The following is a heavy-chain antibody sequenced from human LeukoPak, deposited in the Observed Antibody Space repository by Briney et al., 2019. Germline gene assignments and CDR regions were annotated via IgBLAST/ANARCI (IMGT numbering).Heavy chain of an antibody. CDR1: GFLFRNYA. D-gene: IGHD6-19*01. CDR2: ISYDGSNE. Sequence: PGGSLRLSCAASGFLFRNYAIHWVRQAPGKGLEWVAVISYDGSNEYYADSVKGRFTISRDNSKNTLYLQMNSLRAEDTAGYYCARDSSGWYISWGMDVWGQGTTVTVSS. J-gene: IGHJ6*02. V-gene: IGHV3-30-3*01. CDR3: ARDSSGWYISWGMDV.